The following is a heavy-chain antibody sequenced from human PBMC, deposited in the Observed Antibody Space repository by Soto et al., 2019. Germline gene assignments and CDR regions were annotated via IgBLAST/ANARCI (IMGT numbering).Heavy chain of an antibody. Sequence: ESLSLTCPVSGGSISVYYWSWIRQPAGKGLEWIGRMYNSERTNYNPSLKSRVTMSMDTSKNQFSLKLTSVTAADTAVYFCAREPLAHSYFDLWGRGTLVTVYS. J-gene: IGHJ4*02. CDR1: GGSISVYY. CDR3: AREPLAHSYFDL. CDR2: MYNSERT. V-gene: IGHV4-4*07.